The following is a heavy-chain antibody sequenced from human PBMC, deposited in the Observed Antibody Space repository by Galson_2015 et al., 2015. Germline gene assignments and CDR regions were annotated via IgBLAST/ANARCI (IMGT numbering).Heavy chain of an antibody. CDR1: GFTVSSNY. CDR2: IYSGGST. Sequence: SLRLSCAASGFTVSSNYMSWVRQAPGKGLEWVSVIYSGGSTYYADSVKGRFTISRDNSKNTLYLQMNSLRAEDTAVYYCARERCSSTSCYQNWGQGTLVTVSS. J-gene: IGHJ4*02. CDR3: ARERCSSTSCYQN. D-gene: IGHD2-2*01. V-gene: IGHV3-53*01.